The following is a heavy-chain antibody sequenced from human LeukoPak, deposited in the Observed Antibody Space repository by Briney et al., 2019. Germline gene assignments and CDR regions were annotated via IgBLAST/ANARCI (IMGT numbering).Heavy chain of an antibody. CDR2: INHSGST. CDR3: ARGDCSGGSCYLDY. J-gene: IGHJ4*02. V-gene: IGHV4-34*01. D-gene: IGHD2-15*01. CDR1: GGSFSGYY. Sequence: KTSETLSLTCAVYGGSFSGYYWSWIRQPPGKGLEWIGEINHSGSTNYNPSLKSRVTISVDTSKNQFSLKLSSVTAADTAVYYCARGDCSGGSCYLDYWGQGTLVTVSS.